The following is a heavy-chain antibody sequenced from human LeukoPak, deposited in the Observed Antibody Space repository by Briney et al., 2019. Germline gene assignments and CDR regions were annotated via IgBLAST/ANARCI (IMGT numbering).Heavy chain of an antibody. CDR1: GGSVSGHY. CDR2: ISDNGRT. J-gene: IGHJ6*03. Sequence: PSETLSLTCTVSGGSVSGHYWNWIRQPPGKGLEWIGYISDNGRTQYHSSLRSRVTISGDTSKSQFSLRLTSVTAADTALYFCARAYSSSWPLNYYYYYMDVWGKGTTVTVSS. CDR3: ARAYSSSWPLNYYYYYMDV. D-gene: IGHD6-13*01. V-gene: IGHV4-59*02.